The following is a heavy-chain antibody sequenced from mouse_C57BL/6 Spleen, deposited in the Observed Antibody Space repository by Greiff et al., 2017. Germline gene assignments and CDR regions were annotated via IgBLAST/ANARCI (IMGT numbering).Heavy chain of an antibody. Sequence: EVQVVESGPELVKPGASVKISCKASGYTFTDYYMNWVKQSHGKSLEWIGDINPNNGGTSYNQKFKGKATLTVDKSSSTAYMELRSLTSEDSAVYYCARSPWDYWCQGTTLTVSS. CDR1: GYTFTDYY. CDR2: INPNNGGT. V-gene: IGHV1-26*01. CDR3: ARSPWDY. J-gene: IGHJ2*01.